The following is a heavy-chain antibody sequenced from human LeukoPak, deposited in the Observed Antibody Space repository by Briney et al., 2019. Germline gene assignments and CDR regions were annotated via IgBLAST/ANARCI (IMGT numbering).Heavy chain of an antibody. J-gene: IGHJ4*02. CDR3: ARDSNGPAF. V-gene: IGHV3-53*01. Sequence: ETLSLTCAVYGGSFSGYYWSWIRQAPGKGLEYVSVIYSDGGTFYSESVKGRFTISRDYSKNTLYLQMNSLRADDTAVYYCARDSNGPAFWGQGTLVTVSS. CDR1: GGSFSGYY. D-gene: IGHD3-22*01. CDR2: IYSDGGT.